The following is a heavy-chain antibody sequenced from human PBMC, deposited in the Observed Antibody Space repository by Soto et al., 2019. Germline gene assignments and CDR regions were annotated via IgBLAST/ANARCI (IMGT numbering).Heavy chain of an antibody. CDR3: ARWGTTGVLEV. J-gene: IGHJ4*01. V-gene: IGHV3-33*05. CDR1: GFTFRSYV. Sequence: QVQLVESGGGVVQPGTSLRLSCVGSGFTFRSYVIHWVRQAPGKGLEWVALTSYDGSNNFYGDSVKGRFTISRHNSRNTLELQMVSLTFEDTVFYYCARWGTTGVLEVWGHGTLVSVSS. CDR2: TSYDGSNN. D-gene: IGHD3-16*01.